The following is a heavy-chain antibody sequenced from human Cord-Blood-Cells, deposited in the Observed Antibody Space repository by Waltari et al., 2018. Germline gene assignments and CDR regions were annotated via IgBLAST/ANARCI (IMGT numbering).Heavy chain of an antibody. CDR1: GFTFSSYD. J-gene: IGHJ6*02. V-gene: IGHV3-13*01. CDR3: ARSLAAGNRLGPYYYGMDV. Sequence: EVQLVESGGGLVQPGGSLRLSCAASGFTFSSYDLHWVRQATGKGLEWVSAIGTAGDTYYPGSVKGRFTISRENAKNSSYLQMNSLRAGDTAVYYCARSLAAGNRLGPYYYGMDVWGQGTTVTVSS. D-gene: IGHD6-13*01. CDR2: IGTAGDT.